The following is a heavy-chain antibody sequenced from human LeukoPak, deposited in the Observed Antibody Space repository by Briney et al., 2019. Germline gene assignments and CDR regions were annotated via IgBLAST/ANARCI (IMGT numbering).Heavy chain of an antibody. CDR2: ISAYNGNT. CDR1: GYTFTSYG. V-gene: IGHV1-18*01. J-gene: IGHJ4*02. Sequence: GASVKVSCKASGYTFTSYGISWVRQAPGQGLEWMGWISAYNGNTNYAQKLQGRVTMTTDTSTSTAYMELRSLRSDDTAVYYCARDQKGYCSSTSCSPFDYWGQGTLVTVSS. D-gene: IGHD2-2*01. CDR3: ARDQKGYCSSTSCSPFDY.